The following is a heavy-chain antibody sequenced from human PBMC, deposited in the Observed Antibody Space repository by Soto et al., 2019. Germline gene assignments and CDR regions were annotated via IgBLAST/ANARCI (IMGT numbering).Heavy chain of an antibody. CDR3: ARETSLTMFSLKFDP. CDR2: VYHSGST. CDR1: GDSISSGGYY. D-gene: IGHD3-10*02. V-gene: IGHV4-31*03. J-gene: IGHJ5*02. Sequence: SETLSLTCTVSGDSISSGGYYWTWIRQHPGKGLEWIGYVYHSGSTYYNPSLKSRLTTSIDTSKNQFSLKLSSVTAADTAVYYCARETSLTMFSLKFDPWGQGTLVTVSS.